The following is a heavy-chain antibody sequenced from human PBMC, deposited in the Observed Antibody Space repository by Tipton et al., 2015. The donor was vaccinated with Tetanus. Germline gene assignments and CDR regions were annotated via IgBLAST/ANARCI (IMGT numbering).Heavy chain of an antibody. V-gene: IGHV4-34*01. CDR2: INHSGGT. CDR1: VGSFSGYY. D-gene: IGHD2-2*01. Sequence: TLSLTCAVYVGSFSGYYWSWIRQPPGKGLEWIGEINHSGGTNYNPSLKSRLTISIDTSKNQFSLKLNSVTAADTAVYYCARAGQRSTSWHYWFDPWGQGTLVTVSS. J-gene: IGHJ5*02. CDR3: ARAGQRSTSWHYWFDP.